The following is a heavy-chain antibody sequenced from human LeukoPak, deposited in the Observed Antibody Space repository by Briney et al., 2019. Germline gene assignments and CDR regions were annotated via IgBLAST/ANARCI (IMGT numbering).Heavy chain of an antibody. CDR3: AREDRWYGSDY. CDR1: GFTFSNYA. Sequence: GGSLRLSCAASGFTFSNYAMSWVRQAPGKGLEWVSAISGSASSTYHADSVKGRFTISRGNSKNTLYLQMNSLRADDTAVYYCAREDRWYGSDYWGQGTLVTVSS. V-gene: IGHV3-23*01. J-gene: IGHJ4*02. CDR2: ISGSASST. D-gene: IGHD3-10*01.